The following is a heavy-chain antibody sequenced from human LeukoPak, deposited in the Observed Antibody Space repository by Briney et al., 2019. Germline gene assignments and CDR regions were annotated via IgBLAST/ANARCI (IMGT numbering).Heavy chain of an antibody. CDR3: AKDGELLWFGESTKVAFDI. D-gene: IGHD3-10*01. Sequence: GGSLRLSCAASGFTFSSYAMSWVRQAPGKGLEWVSAISGSGGSTYYADSVKGRFTISRDNCKNTLYLQMNSLRAEDTAVYYCAKDGELLWFGESTKVAFDIWGQGTMVTVSS. CDR2: ISGSGGST. V-gene: IGHV3-23*01. J-gene: IGHJ3*02. CDR1: GFTFSSYA.